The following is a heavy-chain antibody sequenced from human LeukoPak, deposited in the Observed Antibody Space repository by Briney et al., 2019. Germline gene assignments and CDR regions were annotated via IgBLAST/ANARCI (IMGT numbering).Heavy chain of an antibody. CDR1: GFTFNSYW. D-gene: IGHD5-12*01. CDR3: ASEAVVATIIE. V-gene: IGHV3-7*01. Sequence: GGSLRLSCAASGFTFNSYWMSWVRQAPGKGLEWVANIKQDGSEKYYVDSVKGRFTISRDNAKNSLYLQMNSLRAEVTAVYYCASEAVVATIIEWGQGTLVTVSS. CDR2: IKQDGSEK. J-gene: IGHJ4*02.